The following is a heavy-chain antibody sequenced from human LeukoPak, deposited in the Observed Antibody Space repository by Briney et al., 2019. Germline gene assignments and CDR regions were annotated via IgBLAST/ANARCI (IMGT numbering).Heavy chain of an antibody. CDR3: VLRFGYYYESSGYQDFDY. Sequence: GGSLRLYCSASGFTFSRYAMHWVRQAPGKGLEYVSAISSNGGSTYYADSVKGRFTISRDNSKNTLYLQMSSLRAEDTAVYYCVLRFGYYYESSGYQDFDYWGQGTLVTVSS. J-gene: IGHJ4*02. D-gene: IGHD3-22*01. V-gene: IGHV3-64D*06. CDR1: GFTFSRYA. CDR2: ISSNGGST.